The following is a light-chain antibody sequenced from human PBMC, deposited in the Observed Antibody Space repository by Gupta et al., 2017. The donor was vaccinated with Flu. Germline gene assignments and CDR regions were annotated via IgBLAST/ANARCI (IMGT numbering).Light chain of an antibody. CDR3: QENNSYSWT. Sequence: DILMIPSPSTLSASVGDRVTIPCRASQSISSWVAWYQQKPGKATQLLIDKASSVESGVPSRFSGRGSGEEFTITSSSQQADDVANYCWQENNSYSWTFGQGTKVEIK. V-gene: IGKV1-5*03. CDR1: QSISSW. CDR2: KAS. J-gene: IGKJ1*01.